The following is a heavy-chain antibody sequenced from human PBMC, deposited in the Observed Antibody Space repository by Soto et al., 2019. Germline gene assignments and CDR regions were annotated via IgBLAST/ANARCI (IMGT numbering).Heavy chain of an antibody. D-gene: IGHD3-3*01. CDR2: IDPSGGST. CDR1: GYNFTSCY. Sequence: GASVKVSCKASGYNFTSCYMRWVRQAPGQGLEWMGIIDPSGGSTSYAQKFQGRVSMTRDTSTSTVHMDLNSLRSEDTAVYYCARDLTGGPTYYDFWSGYSPVDYWGLGTLVTVSS. J-gene: IGHJ4*02. V-gene: IGHV1-46*03. CDR3: ARDLTGGPTYYDFWSGYSPVDY.